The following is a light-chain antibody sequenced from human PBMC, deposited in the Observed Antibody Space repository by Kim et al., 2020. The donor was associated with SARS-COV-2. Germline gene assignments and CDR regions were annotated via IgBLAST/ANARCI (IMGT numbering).Light chain of an antibody. Sequence: APRKTARITCGGNNIGRKSVHWYQQRPGQAPVLLIYDDSDRPSGIPERFSGSNSGNTATLTISGVEAGDEADYYCQVWDSNTDHMVFGGGTKLTVL. J-gene: IGLJ2*01. V-gene: IGLV3-21*03. CDR2: DDS. CDR1: NIGRKS. CDR3: QVWDSNTDHMV.